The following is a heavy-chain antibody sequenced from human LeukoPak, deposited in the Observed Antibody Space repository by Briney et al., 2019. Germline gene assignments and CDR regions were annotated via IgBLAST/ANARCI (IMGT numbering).Heavy chain of an antibody. CDR2: ISRSSTI. J-gene: IGHJ4*02. CDR1: GFTFSSYS. Sequence: PGGSLRLPCAASGFTFSSYSMNWVRQAPGKGLEWVSYISRSSTIYYADSVKGRFTISRDNSKNTLYLQMNSLRAEDTAVYYCAKWGCSGGSCYPFDYWGQGTLVTVSS. CDR3: AKWGCSGGSCYPFDY. D-gene: IGHD2-15*01. V-gene: IGHV3-48*01.